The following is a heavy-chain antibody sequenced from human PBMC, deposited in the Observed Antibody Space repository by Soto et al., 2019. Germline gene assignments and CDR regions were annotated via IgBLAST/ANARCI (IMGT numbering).Heavy chain of an antibody. CDR3: ARDLSIAAAGPLGY. CDR1: GFTFSSYA. V-gene: IGHV3-30-3*01. J-gene: IGHJ4*02. CDR2: ISYDGSNK. Sequence: GGSLRLSCAASGFTFSSYAMHWVRQAPGKGLEWVAVISYDGSNKYYADSVKGRFTISRDNSKNTLYLQMDSLRAEDTAVYYCARDLSIAAAGPLGYWGQGTLVTVSS. D-gene: IGHD6-13*01.